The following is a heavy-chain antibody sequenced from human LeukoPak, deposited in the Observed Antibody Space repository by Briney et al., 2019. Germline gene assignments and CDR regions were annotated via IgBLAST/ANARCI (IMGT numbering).Heavy chain of an antibody. CDR1: GLTFTRFA. Sequence: GGSLRLSCAASGLTFTRFAMYWVRQAPGKGLEFVSAISSNGDRTYYGRSVKDRFTISRDNAKNTVDLQMGSLRPEDMGVYFCARMDDYTNYYFDYWGLGTMVIVSS. V-gene: IGHV3-64*01. CDR3: ARMDDYTNYYFDY. CDR2: ISSNGDRT. D-gene: IGHD4-11*01. J-gene: IGHJ4*02.